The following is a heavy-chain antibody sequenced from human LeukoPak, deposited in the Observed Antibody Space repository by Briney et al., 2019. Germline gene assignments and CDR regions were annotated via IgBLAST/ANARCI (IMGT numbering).Heavy chain of an antibody. CDR3: TRVGVIVVVYDAFDI. J-gene: IGHJ3*02. Sequence: PGRSLRLSCPASGFTFGDYAMSWVRPAPGKGLEWVGFIRSKAYGVTTEYAASVKGRFTISRDDSKSIAYLQMNSLKTEDTAVYYCTRVGVIVVVYDAFDIWGQGTMVTVSS. V-gene: IGHV3-49*04. CDR1: GFTFGDYA. CDR2: IRSKAYGVTT. D-gene: IGHD3-22*01.